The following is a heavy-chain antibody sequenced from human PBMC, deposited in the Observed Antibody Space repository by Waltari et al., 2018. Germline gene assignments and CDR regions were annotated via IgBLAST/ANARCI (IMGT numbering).Heavy chain of an antibody. CDR1: GFSLSTSGVS. CDR3: ALLPPATDAFDI. Sequence: QITLKESGPTLVKPTQTLTLTCTFSGFSLSTSGVSVGWICQPPGKALEWLALLYWNDDERYSPSLKSRLTITKDTSKKQVVLTMTNMDPVDTATYFSALLPPATDAFDIWGQGTMVTVSS. V-gene: IGHV2-5*01. J-gene: IGHJ3*02. CDR2: LYWNDDE. D-gene: IGHD2-2*01.